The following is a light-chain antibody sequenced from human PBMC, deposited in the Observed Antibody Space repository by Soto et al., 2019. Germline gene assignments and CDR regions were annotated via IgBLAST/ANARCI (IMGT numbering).Light chain of an antibody. CDR3: QQYATSPLT. J-gene: IGKJ4*01. V-gene: IGKV3-20*01. Sequence: EIVLTQSPGTLSMSPGERATLSCRASQSVGRNYLAWYQQKPGQAPRLLIYGAFIRATGIPDRFSGSGSGTDFILSISRLEPEDFAVYYCQQYATSPLTFGGGTKME. CDR1: QSVGRNY. CDR2: GAF.